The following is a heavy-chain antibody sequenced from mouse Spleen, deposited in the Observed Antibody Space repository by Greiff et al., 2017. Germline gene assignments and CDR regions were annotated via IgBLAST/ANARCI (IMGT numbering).Heavy chain of an antibody. CDR1: GYTFTSYT. Sequence: QVQLKQSGAELARPGASVKMSCKASGYTFTSYTMHWVKQRPGQGLEWIGYINPSSGYTKYNQKFKDKATLTADKSSSTAYMQLSSLTSEDSAVYYCAREDYYGSVAMDYWGQGTSVTVSS. J-gene: IGHJ4*01. CDR2: INPSSGYT. CDR3: AREDYYGSVAMDY. D-gene: IGHD1-1*01. V-gene: IGHV1-4*01.